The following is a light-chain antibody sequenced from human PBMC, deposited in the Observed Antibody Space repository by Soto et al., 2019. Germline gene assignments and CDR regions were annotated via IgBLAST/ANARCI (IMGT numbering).Light chain of an antibody. J-gene: IGKJ5*01. CDR1: QSLLHSHGYHY. CDR3: MQVLQIPIT. CDR2: LAS. V-gene: IGKV2-28*01. Sequence: DIVMTQSPLFLPVTPGEPASISCRSSQSLLHSHGYHYLDWYLQKPGESPQLLTYLASNRATGVPSRFSGSGSEIDFTLKTSRVEAEYVGVYYCMQVLQIPITFGQGTRLEIK.